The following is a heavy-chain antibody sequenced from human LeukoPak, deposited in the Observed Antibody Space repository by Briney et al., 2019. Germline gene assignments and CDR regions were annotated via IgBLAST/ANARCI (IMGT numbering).Heavy chain of an antibody. J-gene: IGHJ4*02. CDR2: IYYSGST. Sequence: KASETLSLTCTVSGGSISSSSFYWGWIRQPPGKGLEWIGSIYYSGSTYYTPSLKSRVAISVDTSKNQFSLKMSSVTAADTAVYYCAREGPPFYGITYWGQGTLVTVSS. CDR1: GGSISSSSFY. V-gene: IGHV4-39*02. D-gene: IGHD2/OR15-2a*01. CDR3: AREGPPFYGITY.